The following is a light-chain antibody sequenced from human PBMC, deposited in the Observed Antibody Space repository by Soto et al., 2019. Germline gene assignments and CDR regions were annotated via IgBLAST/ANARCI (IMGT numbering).Light chain of an antibody. Sequence: QSALPQPASVSGSPGQSITISCTGTSSDVGGYNYVSWYQHHPGKAPKLMIYDVSNRPSGVSNRFSGSKSGNTASLTISGLQAEDEADYYCSSYTSSSTLVFGTGTKVTV. CDR1: SSDVGGYNY. J-gene: IGLJ1*01. CDR2: DVS. V-gene: IGLV2-14*03. CDR3: SSYTSSSTLV.